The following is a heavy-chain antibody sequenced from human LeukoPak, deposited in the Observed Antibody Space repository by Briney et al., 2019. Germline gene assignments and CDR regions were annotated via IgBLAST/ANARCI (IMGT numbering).Heavy chain of an antibody. D-gene: IGHD4-11*01. Sequence: SETLSLTCAVYGGSFSGYYWSWIRQPPGKGLEWIGEINHSGSTNYNPSLKSRVTISVDTSKNQFSLKLSSVTAADTAVYYCARHKNSKGGFAFDIWGQGTMVTVSS. CDR1: GGSFSGYY. CDR3: ARHKNSKGGFAFDI. V-gene: IGHV4-34*01. CDR2: INHSGST. J-gene: IGHJ3*02.